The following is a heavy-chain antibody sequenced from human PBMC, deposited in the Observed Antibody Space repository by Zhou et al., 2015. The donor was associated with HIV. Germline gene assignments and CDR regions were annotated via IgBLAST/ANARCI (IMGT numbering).Heavy chain of an antibody. D-gene: IGHD2-2*01. CDR3: AREVRPYCSSTSCYLYGMDV. V-gene: IGHV1-69*01. CDR2: IIPIFGTA. Sequence: QVQLVQSGAEVKKPGSSVKVSCKASGGTFSSYAISWVRQAPGQGLEWMGGIIPIFGTANYAQKFQGRVTITADESTSTAYMELSSLRSEDTAVYYCAREVRPYCSSTSCYLYGMDVWGQGTTVTVSS. J-gene: IGHJ6*02. CDR1: GGTFSSYA.